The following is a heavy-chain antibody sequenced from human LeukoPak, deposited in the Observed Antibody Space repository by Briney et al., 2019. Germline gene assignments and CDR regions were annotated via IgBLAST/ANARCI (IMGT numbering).Heavy chain of an antibody. CDR3: AKEQYPPAAAGVSFDY. CDR2: ISGSGGST. V-gene: IGHV3-23*01. Sequence: GGSLRLSCAASGFTFSSYAMSWVRQAPGKGLEWVSAISGSGGSTYYADSVKGRFTISRDNSKNTLYLQMNSLRAEDMAVYYCAKEQYPPAAAGVSFDYWGQGTLVTVSS. D-gene: IGHD6-13*01. J-gene: IGHJ4*02. CDR1: GFTFSSYA.